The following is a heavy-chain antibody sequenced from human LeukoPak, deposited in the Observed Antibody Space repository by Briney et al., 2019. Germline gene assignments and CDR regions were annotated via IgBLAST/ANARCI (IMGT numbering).Heavy chain of an antibody. Sequence: SETLSLTCTVSGGSISSYYWNWIRQPPGKGLEWIGEINHSGSTNYNPSLKSRVTISVDTSKNQFSLKLSSVTAADTAVYYCARVGWGYFDYWGQGTLVTVSS. CDR1: GGSISSYY. CDR3: ARVGWGYFDY. J-gene: IGHJ4*02. D-gene: IGHD7-27*01. V-gene: IGHV4-34*01. CDR2: INHSGST.